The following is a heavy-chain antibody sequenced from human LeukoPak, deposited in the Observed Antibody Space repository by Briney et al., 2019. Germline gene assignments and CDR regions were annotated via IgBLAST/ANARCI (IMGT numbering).Heavy chain of an antibody. CDR1: GFTFSNYW. CDR2: IKQDGSEK. D-gene: IGHD3-10*01. CDR3: TRDSDHVRDY. V-gene: IGHV3-7*01. J-gene: IGHJ4*02. Sequence: GGSLRLSCAASGFTFSNYWMSWVRQAPGKGLEWVANIKQDGSEKYYVDSMKGRFTISRDNAKNSLYLQMNRLRAEDTAVYYCTRDSDHVRDYWGQGTLVTVSS.